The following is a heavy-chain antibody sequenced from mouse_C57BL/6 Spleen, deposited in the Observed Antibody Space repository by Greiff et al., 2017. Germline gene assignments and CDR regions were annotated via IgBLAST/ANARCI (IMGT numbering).Heavy chain of an antibody. CDR2: IYPGSGST. CDR3: ARIYGSSYWYFDV. CDR1: GYTFTSYW. Sequence: QVQLQQSGAELVKPGASVKMSCKASGYTFTSYWITWVKQRPGQGLEWIGDIYPGSGSTNYNEKFKSKATLTVDTSSSTAYMQRSSLTSEDSAVYYCARIYGSSYWYFDVWGTGTTVTVSS. D-gene: IGHD1-1*01. V-gene: IGHV1-55*01. J-gene: IGHJ1*03.